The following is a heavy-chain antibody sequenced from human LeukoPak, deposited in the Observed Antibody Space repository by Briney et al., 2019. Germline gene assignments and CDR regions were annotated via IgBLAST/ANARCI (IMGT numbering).Heavy chain of an antibody. V-gene: IGHV4-59*01. Sequence: SETLSLTCTVSGGSISSYHWSWIRQPPGKGLEWIGYIYYSGSTNYNPSLKSRVTISVDTSKNQFSLKLSSVTAADTAVYYCARVTNGDYGEWFDPWGQGTLVTVSS. D-gene: IGHD4-17*01. CDR2: IYYSGST. J-gene: IGHJ5*02. CDR3: ARVTNGDYGEWFDP. CDR1: GGSISSYH.